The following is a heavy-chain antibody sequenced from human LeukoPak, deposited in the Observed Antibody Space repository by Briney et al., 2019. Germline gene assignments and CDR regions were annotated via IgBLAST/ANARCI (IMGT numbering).Heavy chain of an antibody. CDR2: IIPIFGTA. CDR3: ARQILTGAFDI. D-gene: IGHD2-8*02. J-gene: IGHJ3*02. CDR1: GGTFSNYA. Sequence: ASVKVSCKASGGTFSNYAISWVRQAPGQGLEWMGGIIPIFGTANYAQKFQGRVTITADKSTSAAYMELSSLRSEDTAVYYCARQILTGAFDIWGQGTMVTVSS. V-gene: IGHV1-69*06.